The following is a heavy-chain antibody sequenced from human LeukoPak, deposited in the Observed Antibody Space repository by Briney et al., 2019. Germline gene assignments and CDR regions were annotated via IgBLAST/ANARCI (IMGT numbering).Heavy chain of an antibody. Sequence: PSETLSLTCTVSGYSISSGYYWGWIRPPPGKGLEWIGSIYHSGSTYYNPSLKSRVTISVDTSKNQFSLKLSSVTAADTAVYHCARAYYYDSSGTYYFDYWGQGTLVTVSS. D-gene: IGHD3-22*01. CDR2: IYHSGST. V-gene: IGHV4-38-2*02. J-gene: IGHJ4*02. CDR3: ARAYYYDSSGTYYFDY. CDR1: GYSISSGYY.